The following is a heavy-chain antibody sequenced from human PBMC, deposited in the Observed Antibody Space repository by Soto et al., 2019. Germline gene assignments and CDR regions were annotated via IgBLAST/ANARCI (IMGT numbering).Heavy chain of an antibody. CDR3: ARARSARPYYYYGMDV. V-gene: IGHV1-69*13. J-gene: IGHJ6*02. Sequence: SVQVSCKASGGTFSSYAISWVRQAPGRGLEWMGGVIPIFVTANYAQKFQGRVTITADESTSTAYMELSSLRSEDTAVYYCARARSARPYYYYGMDVWGQGTTVTVSS. CDR1: GGTFSSYA. CDR2: VIPIFVTA. D-gene: IGHD6-6*01.